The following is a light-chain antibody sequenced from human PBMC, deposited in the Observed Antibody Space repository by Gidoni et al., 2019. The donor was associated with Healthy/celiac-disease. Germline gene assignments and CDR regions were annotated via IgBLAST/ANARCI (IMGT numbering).Light chain of an antibody. Sequence: EIVMTQSPATLSVSPGERATLSCRASQSVSSNLAWYQQKPGQAPRLLIYGASTRATGITARVSGSGSGTEFTLTISSLQSEDFAVYYCQQYNNWLGTFGQGTKVEIK. J-gene: IGKJ1*01. V-gene: IGKV3-15*01. CDR2: GAS. CDR1: QSVSSN. CDR3: QQYNNWLGT.